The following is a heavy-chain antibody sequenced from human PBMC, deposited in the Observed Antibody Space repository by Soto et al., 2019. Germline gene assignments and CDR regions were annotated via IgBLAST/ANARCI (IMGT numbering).Heavy chain of an antibody. CDR3: ARESGSYDYYYYGMDV. CDR2: IWYDGSNK. V-gene: IGHV3-33*01. Sequence: QVQLVEPGGGVVQPGRSLRLSCAASGFTFSSYGMHWVRQAPGKGLEWVAVIWYDGSNKYYADSVKGRFTISRDNSKNTLYLQMNSLRAEDTAVYYCARESGSYDYYYYGMDVWGQGTTVTVSS. D-gene: IGHD1-26*01. J-gene: IGHJ6*02. CDR1: GFTFSSYG.